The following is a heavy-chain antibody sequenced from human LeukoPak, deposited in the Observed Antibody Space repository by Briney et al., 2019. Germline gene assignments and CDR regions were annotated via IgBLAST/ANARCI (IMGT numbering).Heavy chain of an antibody. CDR2: INHSGST. CDR1: GGSFSGYY. J-gene: IGHJ6*02. V-gene: IGHV4-34*01. Sequence: PSETLSLTCAVYGGSFSGYYWSWIRQPPGKGLEWIGEINHSGSTNYNPSLKSRVTISVDTSKNQFSLKLSSVTAADTAVYYCARSRSYYYYGMDVWGQGPRSPSP. CDR3: ARSRSYYYYGMDV.